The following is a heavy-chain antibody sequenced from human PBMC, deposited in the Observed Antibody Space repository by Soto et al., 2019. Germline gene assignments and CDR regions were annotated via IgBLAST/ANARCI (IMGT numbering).Heavy chain of an antibody. J-gene: IGHJ6*02. Sequence: ASVKVSCKASGYTFTSYDINWVRQATGQGLEWMGWMNPNSGNTSYAQKFQGRVTMTRNTSISTAYMELSSLRSEDTAVYYCASGADLVAGNYYYYGMDVWGQGTTVTVSS. CDR1: GYTFTSYD. D-gene: IGHD6-19*01. V-gene: IGHV1-8*01. CDR2: MNPNSGNT. CDR3: ASGADLVAGNYYYYGMDV.